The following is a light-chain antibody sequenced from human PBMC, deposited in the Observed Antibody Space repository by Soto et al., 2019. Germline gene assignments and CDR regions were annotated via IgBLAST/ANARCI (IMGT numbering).Light chain of an antibody. CDR3: QQYNNWPRT. CDR2: GAS. V-gene: IGKV3-15*01. Sequence: EIVMTQSPATLSVSPGESATLSCRASQSVRSNSAWYQQKPGQAPRLLIYGASTRATGIPARFSGSGSGTEFTLTISSLQSEDFAVYYCQQYNNWPRTFGQGTKVDIK. CDR1: QSVRSN. J-gene: IGKJ1*01.